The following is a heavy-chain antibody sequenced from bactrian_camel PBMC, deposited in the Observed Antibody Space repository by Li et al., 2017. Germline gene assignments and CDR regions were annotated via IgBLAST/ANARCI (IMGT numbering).Heavy chain of an antibody. CDR2: FATDGMRT. Sequence: HVQLVESGGGLVQPGGSLRLSCSAPSMTFRSYYMSWARQPPGKGLEWVSTFATDGMRTYYGDSAKGRFTISRASAQSTIDLEMNSLKNEDTALYYCAIGWGGNWFAAWGQGTQVTVS. V-gene: IGHV3-2*01. CDR3: AIGWGGNWFAA. D-gene: IGHD1*01. CDR1: SMTFRSYY. J-gene: IGHJ6*01.